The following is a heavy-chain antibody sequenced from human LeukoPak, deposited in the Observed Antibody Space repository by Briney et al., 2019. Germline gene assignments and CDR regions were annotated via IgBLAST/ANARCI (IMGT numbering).Heavy chain of an antibody. CDR2: IYHIGRT. CDR1: GYSISNVYY. CDR3: ARDETYSDVWSGSAGGGKGNYLDY. V-gene: IGHV4-38-2*02. J-gene: IGHJ4*02. Sequence: PSETLSLTCTVSGYSISNVYYWGWMRQPPGKGLEWIGSIYHIGRTHYNPSLKSRVIISVDTSKNYFSLKLSSVTAADTAMYYCARDETYSDVWSGSAGGGKGNYLDYWGQGILVTASS. D-gene: IGHD3-3*01.